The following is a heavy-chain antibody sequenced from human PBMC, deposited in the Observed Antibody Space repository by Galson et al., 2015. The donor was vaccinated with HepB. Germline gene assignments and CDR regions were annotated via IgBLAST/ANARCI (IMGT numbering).Heavy chain of an antibody. J-gene: IGHJ4*02. CDR1: GYTFTSYY. CDR2: INPSGGST. Sequence: SVKVSCKASGYTFTSYYMHWVRQAPGQGLEWMGIINPSGGSTSYAQKFQGRVTMTRDTSTSTVYMELSSLRSEDTAVYYCARDGRGPYYDSSGLDYWGQGTLVTVSS. CDR3: ARDGRGPYYDSSGLDY. D-gene: IGHD3-22*01. V-gene: IGHV1-46*01.